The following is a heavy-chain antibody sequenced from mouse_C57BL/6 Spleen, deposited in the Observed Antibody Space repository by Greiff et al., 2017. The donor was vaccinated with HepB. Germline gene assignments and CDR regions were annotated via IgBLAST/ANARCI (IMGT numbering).Heavy chain of an antibody. CDR1: GYAFSSSW. CDR2: IYPGDGDT. CDR3: ARETTVVDAMDY. Sequence: QVTLKVSGPELVKPGASVKISCKASGYAFSSSWMNWVKQRPGKGLEWIGRIYPGDGDTNYNGKFKGKATLTADKSSSTAYMQLSSLTSEDSAVYFCARETTVVDAMDYWGQGTSVTVSS. D-gene: IGHD1-1*01. V-gene: IGHV1-82*01. J-gene: IGHJ4*01.